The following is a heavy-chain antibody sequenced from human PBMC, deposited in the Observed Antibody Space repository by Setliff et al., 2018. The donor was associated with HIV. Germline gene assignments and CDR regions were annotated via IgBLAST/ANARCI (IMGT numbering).Heavy chain of an antibody. J-gene: IGHJ4*02. CDR3: ARGGTTIYNY. CDR1: GFTFSNYW. CDR2: IKQDGSEK. V-gene: IGHV3-7*01. Sequence: LRLSCAASGFTFSNYWMSWVRQAPGKGLEWVANIKQDGSEKYYVDSVKGRFTISRDNAKNSLFLQMNSLRAEDTAVYYCARGGTTIYNYWGQGTLVTVSS. D-gene: IGHD3-16*01.